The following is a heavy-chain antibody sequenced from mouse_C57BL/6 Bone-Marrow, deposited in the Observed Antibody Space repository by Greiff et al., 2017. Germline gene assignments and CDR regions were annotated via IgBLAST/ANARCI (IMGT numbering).Heavy chain of an antibody. Sequence: HVQLQQSGAELVMPGASVKLSCKASGYTFTSYTMHWVKQRPGQGLEWIGYIYPSSGYTKYNQKFKDKATLTADKSSSTAYMQLCSLTSEDSAVYYCARGCAMDYWGQGTSVTVSS. CDR3: ARGCAMDY. V-gene: IGHV1S26*01. CDR1: GYTFTSYT. J-gene: IGHJ4*01. CDR2: IYPSSGYT. D-gene: IGHD3-3*01.